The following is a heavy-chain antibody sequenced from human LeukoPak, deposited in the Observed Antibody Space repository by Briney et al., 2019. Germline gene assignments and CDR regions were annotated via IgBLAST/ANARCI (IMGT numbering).Heavy chain of an antibody. Sequence: ASMKVSCKASGGTFSSYAINWVRQATGQGLEWMGWMNPNSGNTGYAQKFQGRVTMTRNTSISTAYMELSSLRSEDTAVYYCARASCGGDCYSDWYFELWGRGTLVTVSS. CDR1: GGTFSSYA. D-gene: IGHD2-21*02. CDR3: ARASCGGDCYSDWYFEL. CDR2: MNPNSGNT. V-gene: IGHV1-8*02. J-gene: IGHJ2*01.